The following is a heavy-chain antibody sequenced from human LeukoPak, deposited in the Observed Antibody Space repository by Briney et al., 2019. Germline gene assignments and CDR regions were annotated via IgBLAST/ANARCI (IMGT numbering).Heavy chain of an antibody. V-gene: IGHV1-69*02. J-gene: IGHJ4*02. CDR2: IIPILGIA. CDR1: GYTFTSYY. Sequence: SVKVSCKASGYTFTSYYMHWVRQAPGQGLEWMGRIIPILGIANYAQKFQGRVTITADKSTSTAYMELSSLRSEDTAVYYCLSNAGRFDYWGQGTLVTVSS. CDR3: LSNAGRFDY.